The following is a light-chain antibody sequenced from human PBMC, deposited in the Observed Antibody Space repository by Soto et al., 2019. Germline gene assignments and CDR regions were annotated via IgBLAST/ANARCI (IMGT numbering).Light chain of an antibody. J-gene: IGKJ1*01. CDR3: QQYNSHSRA. Sequence: DIQMTQSPSTLSASVGDRVTITCRASQSISSWLAWYQQKPGKAPKLLIYKASTLESGVPLRFSGSGSGTEFTLTISSQHPEDIATYYCQQYNSHSRAFGQGTKVEVK. V-gene: IGKV1-5*03. CDR1: QSISSW. CDR2: KAS.